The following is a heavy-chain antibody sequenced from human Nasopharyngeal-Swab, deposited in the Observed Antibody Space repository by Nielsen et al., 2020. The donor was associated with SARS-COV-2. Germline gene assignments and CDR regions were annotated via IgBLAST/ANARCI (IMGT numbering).Heavy chain of an antibody. V-gene: IGHV5-51*01. CDR3: ARGLRYFDWQTFFDY. J-gene: IGHJ4*02. Sequence: GESLKIPCKGSGYSFTSYWIGWVRQMPGKGLEWMGIIYPGDSDTRYSPSFQGQVNISADKSISTAYLQWSSLKASDTAMYYCARGLRYFDWQTFFDYWGQGTLVTVSS. CDR2: IYPGDSDT. D-gene: IGHD3-9*01. CDR1: GYSFTSYW.